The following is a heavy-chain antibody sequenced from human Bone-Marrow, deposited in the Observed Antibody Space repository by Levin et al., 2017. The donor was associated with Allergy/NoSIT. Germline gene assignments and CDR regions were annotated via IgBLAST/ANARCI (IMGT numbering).Heavy chain of an antibody. CDR1: GFTFSSVW. Sequence: GGSLRLSCAVSGFTFSSVWMTWVRQAPGKGLEWIGRIKLVSDGGTVDYAAPVRGRFTISRDDSRNTLYLQMNNLKTEDTAVYYCATGDCGGGSCHAFDFWGQGTMVTVSA. J-gene: IGHJ3*01. D-gene: IGHD2-21*01. CDR2: IKLVSDGGTV. CDR3: ATGDCGGGSCHAFDF. V-gene: IGHV3-15*01.